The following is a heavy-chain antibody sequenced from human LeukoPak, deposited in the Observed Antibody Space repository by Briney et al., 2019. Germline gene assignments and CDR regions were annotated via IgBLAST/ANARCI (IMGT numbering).Heavy chain of an antibody. CDR2: ISYDGSNK. CDR3: AKDLAYNDSSVYFAFDI. CDR1: GFTFSSYG. J-gene: IGHJ3*02. V-gene: IGHV3-30*18. Sequence: GRSLRLSCAASGFTFSSYGMHWVRQAPGKGLEWVAVISYDGSNKYYADSVKGRFTISRDNSKNTLYLQMNSLRAEDTAVYYCAKDLAYNDSSVYFAFDIWGKGTRLTVSS. D-gene: IGHD3-22*01.